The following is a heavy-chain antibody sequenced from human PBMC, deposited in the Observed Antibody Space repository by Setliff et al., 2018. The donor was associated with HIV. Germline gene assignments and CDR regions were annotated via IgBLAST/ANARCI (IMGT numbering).Heavy chain of an antibody. J-gene: IGHJ4*02. CDR1: GYTFTGHY. D-gene: IGHD6-13*01. CDR2: INPNSGGT. V-gene: IGHV1-2*06. Sequence: ASVKVSCKASGYTFTGHYLHWVRQAPGQGLEWMGRINPNSGGTSYAQKFQGRVTMTSDTSISTAYMELSRLKSDDTAVFYCARGVKGIATTGKYYFDYWGQGTLVTVSS. CDR3: ARGVKGIATTGKYYFDY.